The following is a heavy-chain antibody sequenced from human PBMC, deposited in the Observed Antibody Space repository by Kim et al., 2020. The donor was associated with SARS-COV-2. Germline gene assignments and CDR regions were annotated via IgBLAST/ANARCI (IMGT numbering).Heavy chain of an antibody. CDR3: VKSSSASSSPY. CDR1: GFTFSSYP. Sequence: GGSLRLSCAASGFTFSSYPMSCVRRAPGKGLEWVSYISDGRGSTYYADSVKGRFTISRDNSKNTLYLQMNSLTAEDTAVYYCVKSSSASSSPYCGQGTLVTVSS. J-gene: IGHJ4*02. D-gene: IGHD2-2*01. V-gene: IGHV3-23*01. CDR2: ISDGRGST.